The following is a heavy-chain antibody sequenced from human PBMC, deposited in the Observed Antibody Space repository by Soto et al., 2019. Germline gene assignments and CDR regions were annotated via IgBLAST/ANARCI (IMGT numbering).Heavy chain of an antibody. Sequence: PRRPFTPPCAASGFTFSSYSMNWVRTAPGKGLEWVSSISSSSSYIYYADSVKGRFTISRDNAKNSLYLQMNSLRAEDTAVYYCARGRSIVGATRDAFDIWGQGTMVTVSS. CDR2: ISSSSSYI. CDR1: GFTFSSYS. V-gene: IGHV3-21*01. D-gene: IGHD1-26*01. J-gene: IGHJ3*02. CDR3: ARGRSIVGATRDAFDI.